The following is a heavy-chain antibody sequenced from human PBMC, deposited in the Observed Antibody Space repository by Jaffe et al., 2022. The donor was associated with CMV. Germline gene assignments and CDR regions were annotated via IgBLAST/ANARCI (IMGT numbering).Heavy chain of an antibody. CDR3: ARVEGITIFGVVGGLYMDV. J-gene: IGHJ6*03. CDR2: INHSGST. D-gene: IGHD3-3*01. Sequence: QVQLQQWGAGLLKPSETLSLTCAVYGGSFSGYYWSWIRQPPGKGLEWIGEINHSGSTNYNPSLKSRVTISVDTSKNQFSLKLSSVTAADTAVYYCARVEGITIFGVVGGLYMDVWGKGTTVTVSS. V-gene: IGHV4-34*01. CDR1: GGSFSGYY.